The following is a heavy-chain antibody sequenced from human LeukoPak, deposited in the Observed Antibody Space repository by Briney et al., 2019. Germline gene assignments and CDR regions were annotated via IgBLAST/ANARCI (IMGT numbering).Heavy chain of an antibody. J-gene: IGHJ3*02. CDR3: ARFVNTMVRGVVDAFDI. D-gene: IGHD3-10*01. CDR1: GYTFTSYA. CDR2: INAGNGNT. V-gene: IGHV1-3*01. Sequence: ASVKVSCKASGYTFTSYAMHWVRQAPGQRLEWMGWINAGNGNTKYSQKFQGRVTITRGTSASTAYMELSSLRSEDTAVYYCARFVNTMVRGVVDAFDIWGQGTMVTVSS.